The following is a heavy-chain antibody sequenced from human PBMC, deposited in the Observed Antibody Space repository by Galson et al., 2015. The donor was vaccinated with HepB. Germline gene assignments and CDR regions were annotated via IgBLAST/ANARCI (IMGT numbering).Heavy chain of an antibody. V-gene: IGHV1-18*04. CDR3: ARAWNWNDPLPEGVSWFDP. CDR1: GYTFTSYG. J-gene: IGHJ5*02. CDR2: ISAYNGNT. D-gene: IGHD1-1*01. Sequence: QSGAEVKKPGASVKVSCKASGYTFTSYGISWVRQAPGQGLEWMGWISAYNGNTNYAQKLQGRVTMTTDTSTSTAYMELRSLRSDDTAVYCCARAWNWNDPLPEGVSWFDPWGQGTLVTVSS.